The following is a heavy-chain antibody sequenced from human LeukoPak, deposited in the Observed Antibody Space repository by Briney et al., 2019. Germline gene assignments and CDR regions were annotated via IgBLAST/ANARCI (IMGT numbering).Heavy chain of an antibody. V-gene: IGHV3-11*04. CDR3: ARDKGGTMIVVALSP. J-gene: IGHJ1*01. CDR1: GFTFSDYY. Sequence: GGSLRLSCAASGFTFSDYYMSWIRQAPGKGLEWILYISNSASVTYYADSVKGRFAISRDNAQNSLYLEMNSLRADDTAVYYCARDKGGTMIVVALSPWGQGTLVTVSS. CDR2: ISNSASVT. D-gene: IGHD3-22*01.